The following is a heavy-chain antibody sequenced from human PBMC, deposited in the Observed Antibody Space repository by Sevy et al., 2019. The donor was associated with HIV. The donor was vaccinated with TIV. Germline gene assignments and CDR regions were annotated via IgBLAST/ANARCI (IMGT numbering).Heavy chain of an antibody. Sequence: ASVKVSCKASGYTFTSYYMHWVRQAPGQGLGWMGIINPSGGSTSYAQKFQGRVTMTRDTSTSTVYMELSSLRSEDTAVYYCAREATYRYYYDSSGYLFDYWGQGTLVTVSS. CDR1: GYTFTSYY. V-gene: IGHV1-46*01. CDR2: INPSGGST. CDR3: AREATYRYYYDSSGYLFDY. D-gene: IGHD3-22*01. J-gene: IGHJ4*02.